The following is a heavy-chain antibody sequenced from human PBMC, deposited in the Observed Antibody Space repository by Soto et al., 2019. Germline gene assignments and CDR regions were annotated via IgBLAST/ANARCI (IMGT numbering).Heavy chain of an antibody. CDR3: ARLWSGSRQGFDP. CDR2: SYYSGST. D-gene: IGHD3-3*01. Sequence: QVQLQESGPGLVKPSQTLSLTCTVSGGSISSGAYYWSWIRQHPGTGLEWIGYSYYSGSTSYNPSLESRVTISVDTSKTQFSLKLRSVTAADTAVYYCARLWSGSRQGFDPGGQGTLVTVSS. V-gene: IGHV4-31*03. CDR1: GGSISSGAYY. J-gene: IGHJ5*02.